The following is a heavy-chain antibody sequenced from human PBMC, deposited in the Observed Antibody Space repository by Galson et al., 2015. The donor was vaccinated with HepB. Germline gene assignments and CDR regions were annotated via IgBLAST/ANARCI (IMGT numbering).Heavy chain of an antibody. CDR2: IIPILGTA. J-gene: IGHJ4*02. D-gene: IGHD4-17*01. V-gene: IGHV1-69*10. CDR3: ARVTDYGDFDY. CDR1: GGTFSSYA. Sequence: SVKVSCKASGGTFSSYAISWVRQAPGQGLEWMGGIIPILGTANYAQKFQGRVTITADKSTSTAYMELSSLRSEDTAVYYCARVTDYGDFDYWGQGTLVTVSS.